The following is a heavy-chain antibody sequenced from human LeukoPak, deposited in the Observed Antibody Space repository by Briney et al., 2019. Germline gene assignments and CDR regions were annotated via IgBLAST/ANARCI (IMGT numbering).Heavy chain of an antibody. J-gene: IGHJ5*02. Sequence: SETLSLTCTVSGGSISSGGYYWSWIRQPDGKGLEGLGRIYTSGNTNYNPSLQSRFSISMDTSQIQFSLGLGTVTAAATSVCYCARERLAMLRVVIPKEAWGWFDPWSQGTLVTVSS. V-gene: IGHV4-61*02. CDR2: IYTSGNT. CDR1: GGSISSGGYY. D-gene: IGHD3-10*01. CDR3: ARERLAMLRVVIPKEAWGWFDP.